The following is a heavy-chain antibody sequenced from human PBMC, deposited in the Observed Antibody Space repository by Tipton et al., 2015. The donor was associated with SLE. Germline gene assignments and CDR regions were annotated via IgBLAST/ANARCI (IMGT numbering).Heavy chain of an antibody. D-gene: IGHD3-16*02. Sequence: SLRLSCAASGFTVSSNYMNWVRQAPGKGLEWVSYISSSGSTIYYADSVKGRFTISRDNAKNSLYLQMNSLRAEDTAVYYCARSFYYYYYYMDVWGKGTTVTVSS. CDR3: ARSFYYYYYYMDV. CDR2: ISSSGSTI. J-gene: IGHJ6*03. CDR1: GFTVSSNY. V-gene: IGHV3-48*03.